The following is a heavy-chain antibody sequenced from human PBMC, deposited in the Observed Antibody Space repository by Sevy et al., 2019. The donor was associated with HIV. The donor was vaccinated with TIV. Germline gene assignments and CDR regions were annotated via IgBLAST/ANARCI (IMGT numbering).Heavy chain of an antibody. D-gene: IGHD6-19*01. CDR1: GGTFNRYA. V-gene: IGHV1-69*13. J-gene: IGHJ5*02. Sequence: ASVKVSCKASGGTFNRYAISWVRQAPGHGLEWLGGIIPIFGTTNYAQKFQGRVTITADESTSTAYMEVSSLRSEDTAVYYCARLTVAGLGGWFDPWGHGTLVTVS. CDR3: ARLTVAGLGGWFDP. CDR2: IIPIFGTT.